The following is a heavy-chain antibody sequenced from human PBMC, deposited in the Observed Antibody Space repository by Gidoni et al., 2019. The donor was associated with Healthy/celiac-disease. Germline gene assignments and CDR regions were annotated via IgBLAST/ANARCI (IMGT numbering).Heavy chain of an antibody. D-gene: IGHD3-3*01. J-gene: IGHJ3*02. CDR2: ISSSGSPI. Sequence: QVQLVESGGGLVKPGGSLRLYCAGSGFTFSDYYMRWIRQAPGKGLEWVSYISSSGSPIYYADSVKGRFTISRDNAKNSLYLQMKSLRAEDTAVYYCAGADLIYDAFDIWGQGTMVTVSS. CDR3: AGADLIYDAFDI. CDR1: GFTFSDYY. V-gene: IGHV3-11*01.